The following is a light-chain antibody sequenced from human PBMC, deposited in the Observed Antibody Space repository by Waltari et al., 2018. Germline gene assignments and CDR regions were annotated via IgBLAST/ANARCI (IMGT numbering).Light chain of an antibody. V-gene: IGLV2-11*01. J-gene: IGLJ2*01. Sequence: QSALTQPRSVSGSPGQSVTIPCTGTSSDVGGYNYFSWYQQHPGQAPKLMIYDVSKRPSGVPDRFSGSKSGNTASLTISGLQAEDEADYYCCSYAGSYTLVFGGGTKLTVL. CDR3: CSYAGSYTLV. CDR1: SSDVGGYNY. CDR2: DVS.